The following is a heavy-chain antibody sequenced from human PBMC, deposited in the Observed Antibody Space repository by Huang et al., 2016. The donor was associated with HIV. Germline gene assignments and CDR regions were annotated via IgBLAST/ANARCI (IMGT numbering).Heavy chain of an antibody. J-gene: IGHJ4*02. CDR2: SYYSGRS. D-gene: IGHD3-3*01. V-gene: IGHV4-30-4*08. CDR1: GDSIRSGGYS. Sequence: QVQLQESGPGLVKPSQTLSLTCTVSGDSIRSGGYSWTWIRPSPAKGLEWIGYSYYSGRSDYKPALKSRVSISIDACKNRVYLKLKSVTVADTAVYYCARAPATHSVFFYWGQGTLVTVSA. CDR3: ARAPATHSVFFY.